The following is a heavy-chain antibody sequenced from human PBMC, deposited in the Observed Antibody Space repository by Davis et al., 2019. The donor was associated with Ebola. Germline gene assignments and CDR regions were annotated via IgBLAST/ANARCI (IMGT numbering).Heavy chain of an antibody. CDR1: GGSFSGYY. CDR2: INHSGST. D-gene: IGHD3-10*01. Sequence: SETLSLTCAVYGGSFSGYYWSWIRQPPGKGLEWIGEINHSGSTNYNPSLKSRVTISVDTSKNQFSLKLSSVTAADTAVYYCAREGGLWFGESYYYYYGMDVWGQGTTVTVSS. V-gene: IGHV4-34*01. CDR3: AREGGLWFGESYYYYYGMDV. J-gene: IGHJ6*02.